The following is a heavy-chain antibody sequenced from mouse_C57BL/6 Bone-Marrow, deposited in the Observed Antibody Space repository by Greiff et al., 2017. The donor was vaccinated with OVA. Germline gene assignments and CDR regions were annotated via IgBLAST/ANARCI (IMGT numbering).Heavy chain of an antibody. CDR2: IYPRSGNT. CDR3: ARSRLLWSRVFAY. J-gene: IGHJ3*01. Sequence: QVQLQQSGAELARPGASVKLSCKASGYTFTSYGISWVKQRTGQGLEWIGEIYPRSGNTYYNEKFKGKATLTADKSSSTAYMELRSLTSEDSAVYFCARSRLLWSRVFAYWGQGTLVTVSA. D-gene: IGHD2-2*01. V-gene: IGHV1-81*01. CDR1: GYTFTSYG.